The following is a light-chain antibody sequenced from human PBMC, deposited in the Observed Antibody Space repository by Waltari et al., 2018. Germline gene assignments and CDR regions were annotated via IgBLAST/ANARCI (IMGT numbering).Light chain of an antibody. CDR1: QSISSY. Sequence: DIQMTQSPSSLSASVGDRVTITCRASQSISSYLNWYQQKPGKAPKLLIYAASSLQSGVPSRFSGSGSGIDFTLTISSLQPEDFATYYCQQSYSTPGTFGGGTKVEIK. V-gene: IGKV1-39*01. CDR2: AAS. CDR3: QQSYSTPGT. J-gene: IGKJ4*01.